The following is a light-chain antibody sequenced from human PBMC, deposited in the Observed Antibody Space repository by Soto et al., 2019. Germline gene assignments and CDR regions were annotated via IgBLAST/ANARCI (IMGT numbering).Light chain of an antibody. CDR3: VLYMGNGISV. CDR2: STK. Sequence: QTVVTQEPSFSVSPGGTVTLTCGLSSGSVSTSYYPSWYQQTPGQAPRTLIYSTKTRSSGVPDRFSGSILGNKAALTITGAQADDESDYYCVLYMGNGISVFGGGTKVTV. CDR1: SGSVSTSYY. V-gene: IGLV8-61*01. J-gene: IGLJ2*01.